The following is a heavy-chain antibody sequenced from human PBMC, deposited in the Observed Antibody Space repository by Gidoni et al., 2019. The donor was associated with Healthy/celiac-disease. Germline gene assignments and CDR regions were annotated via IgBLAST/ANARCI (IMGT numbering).Heavy chain of an antibody. CDR1: GGSFSGYY. V-gene: IGHV4-34*01. J-gene: IGHJ6*02. D-gene: IGHD6-13*01. Sequence: QVQLQQWGAGLLKPSETLSLTCAVYGGSFSGYYWSWIRQPPGKGLEWIGEINHSGSTNSNPSLKSRVTISVDTSKNQFSLKLSSVTAADTAVYYCARALSIEYSSSWYILGMDVWGQGTTVTVSS. CDR3: ARALSIEYSSSWYILGMDV. CDR2: INHSGST.